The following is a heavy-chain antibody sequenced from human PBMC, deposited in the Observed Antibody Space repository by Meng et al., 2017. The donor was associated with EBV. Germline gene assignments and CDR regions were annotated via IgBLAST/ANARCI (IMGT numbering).Heavy chain of an antibody. CDR1: RFSLSTSGVG. D-gene: IGHD3-10*01. Sequence: QISVKESGTTLVQPTQNLTLNRSFSRFSLSTSGVGVGWIRQPPGKALEWLALIYWDDDQRYSPSLKSRLTTTKDTSNNQVVLTMTNMEPVDTATYYCAHRGGVRGDAFDYWGQGTLVTVSS. V-gene: IGHV2-5*02. CDR3: AHRGGVRGDAFDY. CDR2: IYWDDDQ. J-gene: IGHJ4*02.